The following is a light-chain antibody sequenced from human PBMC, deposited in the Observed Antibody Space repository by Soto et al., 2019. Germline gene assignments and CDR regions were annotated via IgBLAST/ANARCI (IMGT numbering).Light chain of an antibody. Sequence: QSALTQPPSASGSPGQSVTISCTGTSSDVGGYNYVSWYQQHPGNAPKLMIYEVSKRPSGVPDRFSGSKSGNTASLTVSGLQAEDEADYYCSLYAGSNNLLFGTGTKLTVL. CDR1: SSDVGGYNY. V-gene: IGLV2-8*01. CDR3: SLYAGSNNLL. J-gene: IGLJ1*01. CDR2: EVS.